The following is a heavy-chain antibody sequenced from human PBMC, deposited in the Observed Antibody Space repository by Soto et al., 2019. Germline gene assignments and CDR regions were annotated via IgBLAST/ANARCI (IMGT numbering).Heavy chain of an antibody. Sequence: QVQLVQSGAEVKKPGSSVKVSCKASGGTFSSYAISWVRQAPGQGLEWMGGIIPIFGTANYAQKFQGRVTITADESTSTAYMELSSLRSEDTAVYYCARGVEDSVVVPAAPRRYFDYWGKGTLVTVSS. V-gene: IGHV1-69*01. CDR2: IIPIFGTA. D-gene: IGHD2-2*01. CDR3: ARGVEDSVVVPAAPRRYFDY. CDR1: GGTFSSYA. J-gene: IGHJ4*02.